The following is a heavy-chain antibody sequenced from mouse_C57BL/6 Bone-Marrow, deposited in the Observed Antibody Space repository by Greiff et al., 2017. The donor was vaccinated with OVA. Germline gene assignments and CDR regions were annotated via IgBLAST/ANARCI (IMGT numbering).Heavy chain of an antibody. CDR3: APLLRLDY. V-gene: IGHV1-82*01. CDR2: IYPGDGDT. Sequence: QVQLQQSGPELVKPGASVKVSCKASGYAFSSSWMNWVKQRPGKGLEWIGRIYPGDGDTNYNGKFKGKATLTADKSSSTAYMQLSSLTSEDSAVYFCAPLLRLDYWGQGTTLTVSS. D-gene: IGHD2-4*01. J-gene: IGHJ2*01. CDR1: GYAFSSSW.